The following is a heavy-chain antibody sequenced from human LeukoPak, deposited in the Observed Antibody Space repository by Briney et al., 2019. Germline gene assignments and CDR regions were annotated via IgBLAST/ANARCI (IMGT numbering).Heavy chain of an antibody. Sequence: PGGSLTLSCAASGFSFSTHSMNWVRQAPGKGLEWISFINLDGSDIHYGESVKGRFTTSRDNAKNSLYLQMHTLRAEDTAVYYCAGDGVGVLPGDAFDIWSQGTMVTVSS. CDR3: AGDGVGVLPGDAFDI. J-gene: IGHJ3*02. CDR2: INLDGSDI. CDR1: GFSFSTHS. V-gene: IGHV3-21*05. D-gene: IGHD1-26*01.